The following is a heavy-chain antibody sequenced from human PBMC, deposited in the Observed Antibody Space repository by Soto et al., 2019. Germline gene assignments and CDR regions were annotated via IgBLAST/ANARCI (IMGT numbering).Heavy chain of an antibody. CDR1: GFTFSTYS. CDR2: ISSRSDI. Sequence: GGSLRLSCVGSGFTFSTYSINWVRQAPGKGLEWVSSISSRSDIYYADSVKGRFTISRDNAKNSVSLQMNSLRAEDTAVYYCAREYTAWPLAYGLDVWGQGTTVTV. V-gene: IGHV3-21*01. CDR3: AREYTAWPLAYGLDV. D-gene: IGHD2-2*02. J-gene: IGHJ6*02.